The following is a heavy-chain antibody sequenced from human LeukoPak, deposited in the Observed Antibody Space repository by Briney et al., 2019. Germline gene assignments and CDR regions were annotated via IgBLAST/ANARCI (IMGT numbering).Heavy chain of an antibody. V-gene: IGHV3-43*01. D-gene: IGHD3-9*01. Sequence: GGSLRLSCAGSGFIFDDYTMHWVRQPAGKGLEWVSLITWDGGSTYYADSVKGRFIISRDNSKYSLYLQMNSLRIEDTALYYCAKGGYDILTGYYYPESWGQGTLVTVSS. CDR3: AKGGYDILTGYYYPES. J-gene: IGHJ5*02. CDR1: GFIFDDYT. CDR2: ITWDGGST.